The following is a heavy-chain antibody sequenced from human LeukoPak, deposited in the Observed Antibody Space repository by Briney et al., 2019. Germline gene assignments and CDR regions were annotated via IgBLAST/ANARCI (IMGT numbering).Heavy chain of an antibody. CDR2: INHSGST. V-gene: IGHV4-34*01. CDR1: GGSFSGYY. Sequence: PSETLSLTCAVYGGSFSGYYWSWIRQPPGKGLEWIGEINHSGSTNYNPSLKSRVTISVDTSKNQFSLKLSSVTAADMAVYYCARFVRHCSSTSCYYYYGMDVWGKGTTVTVSS. J-gene: IGHJ6*04. D-gene: IGHD2-2*01. CDR3: ARFVRHCSSTSCYYYYGMDV.